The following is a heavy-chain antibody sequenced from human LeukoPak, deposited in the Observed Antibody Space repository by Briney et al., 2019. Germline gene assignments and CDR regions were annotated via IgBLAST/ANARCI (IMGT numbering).Heavy chain of an antibody. CDR2: IYSRGNS. Sequence: SETLSLTCSVSGVSISSGSNYWGWIRQPPGKTLEWIGSIYSRGNSYYNPSLKSQVIILIDTAKNHFSLNLSSVTAADTAVYYCARSDGYGLVGIWGQGTMVTVSS. V-gene: IGHV4-39*07. J-gene: IGHJ3*02. D-gene: IGHD3-10*01. CDR1: GVSISSGSNY. CDR3: ARSDGYGLVGI.